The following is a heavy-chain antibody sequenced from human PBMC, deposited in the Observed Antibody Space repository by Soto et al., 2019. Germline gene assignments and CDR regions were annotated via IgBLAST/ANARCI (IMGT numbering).Heavy chain of an antibody. CDR2: ISSSSSYI. V-gene: IGHV3-21*01. CDR1: GFTFSSYS. D-gene: IGHD3-10*01. CDR3: ARDEAYYYGSGSYYIETYYYYGMDV. Sequence: GGSLRLSCAASGFTFSSYSMNWVRQAPGKGLEWVSSISSSSSYIYYADSVKGRFTISRDNAKNSLYLQMNSLRAEDTAVYYCARDEAYYYGSGSYYIETYYYYGMDVWGQGTTVTVSS. J-gene: IGHJ6*02.